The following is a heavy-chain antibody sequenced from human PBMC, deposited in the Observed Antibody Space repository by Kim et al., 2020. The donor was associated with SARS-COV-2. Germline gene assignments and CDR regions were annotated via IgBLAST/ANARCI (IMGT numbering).Heavy chain of an antibody. CDR1: GGSISSSSYY. Sequence: SETLSLTCTVSGGSISSSSYYWGWIRQPPGKGLEWIGSIYYSGSTYYNPSLKSRVTISVDTSKNQFSLKLSSVTAADTTVYYCARLGASSAGTFYDYGM. CDR2: IYYSGST. D-gene: IGHD6-13*01. J-gene: IGHJ6*01. V-gene: IGHV4-39*01. CDR3: ARLGASSAGTFYDYGM.